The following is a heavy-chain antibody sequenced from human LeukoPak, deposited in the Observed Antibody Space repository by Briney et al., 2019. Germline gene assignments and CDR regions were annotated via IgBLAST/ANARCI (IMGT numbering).Heavy chain of an antibody. CDR3: ARAYYYGSGSYQPIDP. V-gene: IGHV4-59*01. D-gene: IGHD3-10*01. CDR1: GGSISSYY. J-gene: IGHJ5*02. Sequence: SETLSLTCTVSGGSISSYYWSWIRQPPGKGLEWVGYIYYSGSTNYNPSLKSRVTISVDTSKNHFSLKLSSVTAADTAVYYCARAYYYGSGSYQPIDPWGRGTLVTVSA. CDR2: IYYSGST.